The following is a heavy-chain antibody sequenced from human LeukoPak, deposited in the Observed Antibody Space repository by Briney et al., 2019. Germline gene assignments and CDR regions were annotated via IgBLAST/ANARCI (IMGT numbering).Heavy chain of an antibody. CDR3: ATDPGEIVPAAKGPRGDYCYGMDV. J-gene: IGHJ6*02. D-gene: IGHD2-2*01. CDR2: IGTAGDT. CDR1: GFTFSSYD. V-gene: IGHV3-13*01. Sequence: PGGSLRLSCAASGFTFSSYDMHWVRQATGKGLEWVSAIGTAGDTYYPGSVKGRFTISRENAKNSLYLQMNSLRAGDTAVYYCATDPGEIVPAAKGPRGDYCYGMDVWGQGTTVTVSS.